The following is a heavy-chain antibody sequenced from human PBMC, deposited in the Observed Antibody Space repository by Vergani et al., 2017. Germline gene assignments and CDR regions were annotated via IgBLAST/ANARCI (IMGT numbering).Heavy chain of an antibody. CDR2: ISGSGGST. D-gene: IGHD6-19*01. V-gene: IGHV3-23*01. CDR3: AKTMQWLVQIDY. Sequence: EVQVLESGGGLVQPGGSLRLSCAASGFTFSSYAMSWVRQAPRNGLEWVSAISGSGGSTYFADSVKGRFTISRDNSKNNLYLQMNSLRAEDTAVYYCAKTMQWLVQIDYWGQGTLVTVSS. J-gene: IGHJ4*02. CDR1: GFTFSSYA.